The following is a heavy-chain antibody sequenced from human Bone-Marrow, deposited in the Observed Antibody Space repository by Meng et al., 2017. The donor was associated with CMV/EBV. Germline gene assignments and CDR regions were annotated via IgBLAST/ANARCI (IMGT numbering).Heavy chain of an antibody. D-gene: IGHD3-16*01. CDR3: ARDYGNWYFDL. V-gene: IGHV3-66*02. CDR1: GFTFNSYS. J-gene: IGHJ2*01. CDR2: IYSGGST. Sequence: GESLKISCAASGFTFNSYSMNWVRQAPGKGLEWVSVIYSGGSTYYADSVKGRFTISRDNSKNTLYLQMNSLRTEDTAVYYCARDYGNWYFDLWGRGTLVTVSS.